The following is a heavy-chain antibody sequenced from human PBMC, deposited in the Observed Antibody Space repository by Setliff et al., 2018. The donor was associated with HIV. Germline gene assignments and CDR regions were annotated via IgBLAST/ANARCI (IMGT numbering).Heavy chain of an antibody. Sequence: SETLSLTCIVSGASISTYSWSWIRQSPGKGLECIGYISTSGSTNYNPSLKSRVTISLDTSKNQFSLKLTSVTAADTAVYYCARHPDSGFYYSPLLNNWYFDLWGPGTLGTVSS. J-gene: IGHJ2*01. V-gene: IGHV4-4*09. CDR2: ISTSGST. CDR3: ARHPDSGFYYSPLLNNWYFDL. CDR1: GASISTYS. D-gene: IGHD3-22*01.